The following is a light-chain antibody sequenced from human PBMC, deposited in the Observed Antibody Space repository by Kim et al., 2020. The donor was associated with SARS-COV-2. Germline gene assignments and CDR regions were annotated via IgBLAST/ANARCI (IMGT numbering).Light chain of an antibody. CDR3: AAWDDSLNGPV. CDR1: SSNIGSDT. J-gene: IGLJ3*02. CDR2: NNN. V-gene: IGLV1-44*01. Sequence: QSVLTQPPSASGTPGQRVTISCSVSSSNIGSDTVDWYQHLPGAAPQLLIYNNNQRPSGVPDRFSASKSGTSASLAISGLQSEDEADYYCAAWDDSLNGPVYGGGNQLTV.